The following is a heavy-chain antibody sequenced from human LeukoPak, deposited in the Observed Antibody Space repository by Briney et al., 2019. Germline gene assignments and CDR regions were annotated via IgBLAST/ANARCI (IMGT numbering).Heavy chain of an antibody. J-gene: IGHJ6*03. CDR2: ISHSGST. D-gene: IGHD2-8*01. Sequence: PSETLSLTCAVSGYSISSGYYWGWIRQPPGKGLEPIGSISHSGSTYYNPSLKSRVTISVDTSKNQFYLKLSSVTAADTALYYRARGMFCTNGLCYSYNYYYMDAWGKGTTVTVSS. CDR1: GYSISSGYY. CDR3: ARGMFCTNGLCYSYNYYYMDA. V-gene: IGHV4-38-2*01.